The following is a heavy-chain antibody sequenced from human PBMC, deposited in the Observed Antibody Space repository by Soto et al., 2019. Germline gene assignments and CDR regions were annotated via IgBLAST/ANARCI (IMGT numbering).Heavy chain of an antibody. J-gene: IGHJ6*02. CDR1: VFTFSSYS. CDR2: ISSSSSYI. D-gene: IGHD3-3*01. Sequence: GGSLRLSCASSVFTFSSYSMNWVRQAPGKGLEWVSSISSSSSYIYYADSVKGRFTISRDNAKNSLYLQMNSLRAEDTAVYYCAREPSLYYDFWSGYIGNYYYGMDVWGQGTTVTVSS. V-gene: IGHV3-21*01. CDR3: AREPSLYYDFWSGYIGNYYYGMDV.